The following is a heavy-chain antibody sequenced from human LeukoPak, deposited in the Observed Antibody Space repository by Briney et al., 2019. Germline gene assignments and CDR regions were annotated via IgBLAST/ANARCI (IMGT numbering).Heavy chain of an antibody. D-gene: IGHD6-13*01. CDR3: AKDSWGEQQLNPHFDY. Sequence: GGSLRLSCAASGFTFRRSAIHWVRQAPGKGLEWVAVINTDGTKKYYADSVKGRFTVSRDNSKNTLYLQMNSLRAEDTAVYYCAKDSWGEQQLNPHFDYWGQGTLVTVSS. J-gene: IGHJ4*02. V-gene: IGHV3-30*04. CDR1: GFTFRRSA. CDR2: INTDGTKK.